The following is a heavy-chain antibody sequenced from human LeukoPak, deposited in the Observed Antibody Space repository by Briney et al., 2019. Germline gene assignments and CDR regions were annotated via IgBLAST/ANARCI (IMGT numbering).Heavy chain of an antibody. J-gene: IGHJ6*03. D-gene: IGHD3-9*01. V-gene: IGHV1-69*13. Sequence: SVKVSCEASGGTFSSYAISWVRQAPGQGLEWMGGIIPIFGTANYAQKFQGRVTITADESTSTAYMELSSLRSEDTAVYYCARGPHFDWLLSYFYYYMDVWGKGTTVTISS. CDR2: IIPIFGTA. CDR3: ARGPHFDWLLSYFYYYMDV. CDR1: GGTFSSYA.